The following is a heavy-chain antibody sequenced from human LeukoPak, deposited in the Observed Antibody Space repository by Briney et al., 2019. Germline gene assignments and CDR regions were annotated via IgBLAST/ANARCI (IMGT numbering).Heavy chain of an antibody. CDR2: ISYDGSNK. CDR3: ARGVSDYFDY. V-gene: IGHV3-30*03. J-gene: IGHJ4*02. CDR1: GFTFSSYV. Sequence: GGSLRLSCAASGFTFSSYVMHWVRQAPGKGLEWVAVISYDGSNKYYADSVKGRFTISRDNSKNTLYLQMNSLRAEDTAVYYCARGVSDYFDYWGQGTLVTVSS. D-gene: IGHD3-16*02.